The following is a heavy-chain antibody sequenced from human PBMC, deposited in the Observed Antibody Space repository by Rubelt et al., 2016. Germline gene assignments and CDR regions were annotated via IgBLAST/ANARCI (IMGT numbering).Heavy chain of an antibody. CDR3: ARVWAYYYDSSGGWFGP. V-gene: IGHV3-21*01. Sequence: GGGLEWVSSITGNSGYIYYADSVKGRFTISRDNSKNTLYLQMNSLRAEDTAVYYCARVWAYYYDSSGGWFGPWGQGTLVTVSS. CDR2: ITGNSGYI. J-gene: IGHJ5*02. D-gene: IGHD3-22*01.